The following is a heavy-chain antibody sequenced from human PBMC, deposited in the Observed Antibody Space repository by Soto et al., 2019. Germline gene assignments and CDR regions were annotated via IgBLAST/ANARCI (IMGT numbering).Heavy chain of an antibody. D-gene: IGHD2-15*01. CDR3: ARIHCSGGSCYGDP. V-gene: IGHV4-31*03. J-gene: IGHJ3*01. CDR2: IYYSGST. Sequence: SETLSLTCTVSGGSISSGGYYWSWIRQHPGKGLEWIGYIYYSGSTYYNPSLKSRVTISVDTSKNQFSLKLSSVTPADTAVYYCARIHCSGGSCYGDPWGQGTMVTVSS. CDR1: GGSISSGGYY.